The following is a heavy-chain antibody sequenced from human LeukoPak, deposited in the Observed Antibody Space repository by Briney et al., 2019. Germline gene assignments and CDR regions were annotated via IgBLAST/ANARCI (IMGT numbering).Heavy chain of an antibody. CDR3: ARESTIIGNSPSYYMDV. J-gene: IGHJ6*03. CDR1: GGSISSYY. CDR2: IYYSGST. D-gene: IGHD4-23*01. Sequence: PSETLSLTCTVSGGSISSYYWSWIRQPPGKGLEWIGYIYYSGSTNYNPSLKSRVTISVDTSKNQFSLKLSSVTAADTAVYYCARESTIIGNSPSYYMDVWGEGTTVTVSS. V-gene: IGHV4-59*01.